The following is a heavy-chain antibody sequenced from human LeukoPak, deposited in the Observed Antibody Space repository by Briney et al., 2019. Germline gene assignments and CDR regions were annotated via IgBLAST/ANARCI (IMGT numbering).Heavy chain of an antibody. CDR3: ARDLCCYDRSLLDAFDI. CDR2: ISAYNGNT. V-gene: IGHV1-18*01. CDR1: GYTFTSYG. J-gene: IGHJ3*02. Sequence: GASVKVSCKASGYTFTSYGISWVRQAPGQGLEWMGWISAYNGNTNYAQKLQGRVTMTTDTSTSTAYMELRSLRSDDTAVYYCARDLCCYDRSLLDAFDIWGQGTMVTVSS. D-gene: IGHD3-22*01.